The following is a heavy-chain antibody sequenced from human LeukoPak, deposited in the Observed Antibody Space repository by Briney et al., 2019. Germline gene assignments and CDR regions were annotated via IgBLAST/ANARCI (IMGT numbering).Heavy chain of an antibody. CDR1: GFTFSSYG. Sequence: GGSLRLSCAASGFTFSSYGMHWVRQAPGKGLEWVAVIWYDGSNKYYADSVKGRFTISRDNSKNTLYLQMNSLRAEDTAVYYCARDDDYGGTYFDYWGQGILVTVSS. CDR2: IWYDGSNK. J-gene: IGHJ4*02. CDR3: ARDDDYGGTYFDY. D-gene: IGHD4-17*01. V-gene: IGHV3-33*01.